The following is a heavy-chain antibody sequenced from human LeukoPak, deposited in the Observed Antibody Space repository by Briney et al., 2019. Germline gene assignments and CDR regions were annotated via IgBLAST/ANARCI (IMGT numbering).Heavy chain of an antibody. CDR1: GYTFTTYG. D-gene: IGHD1-26*01. CDR3: ARDNLGGRWELPNLKTRFDP. CDR2: SSTYNGNT. Sequence: GASVKVSCKASGYTFTTYGISWVRQAPGQGLEWMGWSSTYNGNTYYAQNLQGRVTMTTDTSTSTAYMELRSLRSDDTAVYYCARDNLGGRWELPNLKTRFDPWGQGTLVTVSS. V-gene: IGHV1-18*01. J-gene: IGHJ5*02.